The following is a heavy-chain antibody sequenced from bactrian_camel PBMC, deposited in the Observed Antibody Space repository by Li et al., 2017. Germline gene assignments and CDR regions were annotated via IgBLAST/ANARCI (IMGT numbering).Heavy chain of an antibody. J-gene: IGHJ6*01. CDR3: ARGEPVSFGY. CDR1: GYTYNNNC. V-gene: IGHV3S1*01. CDR2: AVDTGGVST. Sequence: HVQLVESGGGSVQAGGSLRLSCAASGYTYNNNCMGWFRQAPGKEREWVAAAVDTGGVSTYYADSVKGRFTISRDNANNTLYLHMYSLKPEDTAVYYCARGEPVSFGYWGQGTQVTVS.